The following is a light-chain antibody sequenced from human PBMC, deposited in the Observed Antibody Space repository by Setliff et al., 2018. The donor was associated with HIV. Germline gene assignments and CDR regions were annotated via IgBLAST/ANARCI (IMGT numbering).Light chain of an antibody. CDR2: DVS. CDR1: SSDVGGYNY. J-gene: IGLJ1*01. V-gene: IGLV2-14*03. Sequence: QSVLTQPASVSGSPGQSITISCTGTSSDVGGYNYVSWYQQHPGKAPKLMIYDVSNRPSGVSNRFSGSKSGSTASLIISGLQPEDEADYYCSSYTNTPLYVFGTGTKV. CDR3: SSYTNTPLYV.